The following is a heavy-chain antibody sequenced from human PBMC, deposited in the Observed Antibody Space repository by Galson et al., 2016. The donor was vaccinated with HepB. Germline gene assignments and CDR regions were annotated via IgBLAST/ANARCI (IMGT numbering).Heavy chain of an antibody. D-gene: IGHD2/OR15-2a*01. CDR1: GYTFTSYG. CDR3: ARSPSMSGYGYYDY. CDR2: ISAYNHNT. Sequence: SVKVSCKASGYTFTSYGISWVRQAPGQGLEWMGWISAYNHNTHYAQNLQERVTLTTESSTSTAYVELRSLRSDDTAVYYCARSPSMSGYGYYDYWGQGTLVTVSS. J-gene: IGHJ4*02. V-gene: IGHV1-18*01.